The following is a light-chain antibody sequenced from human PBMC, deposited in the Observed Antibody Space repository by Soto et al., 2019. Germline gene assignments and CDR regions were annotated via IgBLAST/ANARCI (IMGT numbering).Light chain of an antibody. CDR2: EVS. J-gene: IGLJ1*01. CDR3: SSYTSSSTHYV. CDR1: SSDVGGYNY. V-gene: IGLV2-14*01. Sequence: QSALTQPASVSGSPGQSITISCTGTSSDVGGYNYVSWYQQHPGKAPKLTIYEVSNRPSGVSNRFSGSKSGNTASLTISGLQAEDEADYYCSSYTSSSTHYVFGTGTKVTVL.